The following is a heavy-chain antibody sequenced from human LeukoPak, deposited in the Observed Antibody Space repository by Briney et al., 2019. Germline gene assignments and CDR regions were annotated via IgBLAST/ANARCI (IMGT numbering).Heavy chain of an antibody. CDR1: GGSITGYY. CDR2: ISSSGNT. CDR3: ARGTTVDINFDY. J-gene: IGHJ4*02. Sequence: SETLSLTCTVSGGSITGYYWSWIRQPAGKGLEWIGRISSSGNTNYNPSLKTRVTMSVDTSKTQFSLNLTSLTAADTAVYYCARGTTVDINFDYWGQGTLVTVSS. D-gene: IGHD2-2*03. V-gene: IGHV4-4*07.